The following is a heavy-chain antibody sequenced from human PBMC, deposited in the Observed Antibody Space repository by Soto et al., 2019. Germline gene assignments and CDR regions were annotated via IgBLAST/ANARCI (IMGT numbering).Heavy chain of an antibody. J-gene: IGHJ4*02. Sequence: KTSETLSLTCTVSGDSINDYYWGWIRQPPGKGPEWIGYIHYTGSTNSNPSLRSRVTMSLDTSRNQFSLKLSSVTAADTAVFYCARGMGVWSGYYIPFLDYWGRGTLVTVSS. D-gene: IGHD3-3*01. CDR3: ARGMGVWSGYYIPFLDY. CDR2: IHYTGST. CDR1: GDSINDYY. V-gene: IGHV4-59*01.